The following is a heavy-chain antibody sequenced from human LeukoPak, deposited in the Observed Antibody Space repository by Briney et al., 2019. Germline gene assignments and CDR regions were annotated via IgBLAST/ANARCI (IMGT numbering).Heavy chain of an antibody. CDR2: IGGSGGST. D-gene: IGHD6-19*01. J-gene: IGHJ4*02. Sequence: GGSLRLSCAASGFAFSNYAMSWVRQAPGRGLEWVSSIGGSGGSTYYADSVRGRFTISRDNSKNTLYLQMNSLRAEDTAVYFFPKEGDSSGYYVILCFFAYWGQGTPVTASS. CDR1: GFAFSNYA. V-gene: IGHV3-23*01. CDR3: PKEGDSSGYYVILCFFAY.